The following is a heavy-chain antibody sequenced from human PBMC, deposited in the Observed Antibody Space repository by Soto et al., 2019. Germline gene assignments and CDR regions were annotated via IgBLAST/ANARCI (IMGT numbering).Heavy chain of an antibody. CDR2: ISSSSSYI. V-gene: IGHV3-21*01. D-gene: IGHD6-13*01. Sequence: PGGSLRLSCAASGFTFSSYSMNWVRQAPGKGLEWVSSISSSSSYIYYADSVKGRFTISRDNAKNSLYLQMNSLRAEDTAVYYCATSPPRGIAAAGTGAFDIWGQGTMVTVSS. CDR3: ATSPPRGIAAAGTGAFDI. J-gene: IGHJ3*02. CDR1: GFTFSSYS.